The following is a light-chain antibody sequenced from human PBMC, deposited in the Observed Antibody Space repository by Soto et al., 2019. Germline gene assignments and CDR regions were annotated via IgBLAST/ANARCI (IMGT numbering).Light chain of an antibody. V-gene: IGKV3-15*01. CDR3: QQYNIWPQT. J-gene: IGKJ1*01. CDR1: QTISGT. CDR2: GAS. Sequence: IVMTQSPSTLSVSPGGRATLSCRASQTISGTLAWYQQKPGQAPRLLIHGASTRAPGFPARFSGSGSGTDFTLTISSLQSEDFAVYFCQQYNIWPQTFGQGTKVDIK.